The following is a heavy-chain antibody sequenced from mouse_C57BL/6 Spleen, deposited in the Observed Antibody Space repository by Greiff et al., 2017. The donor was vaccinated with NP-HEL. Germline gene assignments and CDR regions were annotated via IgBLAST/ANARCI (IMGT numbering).Heavy chain of an antibody. CDR2: IDPSDSYT. CDR1: GYTFTSYW. D-gene: IGHD2-3*01. CDR3: ARVADGYVYYFDY. Sequence: QVQLKQSGAELVMPGASVKLSCTASGYTFTSYWMHWVKQRPGQGLEWIGEIDPSDSYTTYNQKFKGKSNLTVDKSSSTAYMQLSGLTSEDSAVYYGARVADGYVYYFDYWGQGTTLTVSS. V-gene: IGHV1-69*01. J-gene: IGHJ2*01.